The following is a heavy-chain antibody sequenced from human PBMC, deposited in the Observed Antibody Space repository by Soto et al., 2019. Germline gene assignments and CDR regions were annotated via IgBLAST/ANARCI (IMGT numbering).Heavy chain of an antibody. CDR1: GGSISTSRYY. CDR2: IYYRGST. D-gene: IGHD3-22*01. CDR3: ASDYDSSGDY. Sequence: QLQLQESGPGLVKPSETLSLTCTVSGGSISTSRYYWGWIRPPPGKGLEWIGRIYYRGSTYNNPSLKSRVTISVDTCKNQFSLKLSCVTAADTAVYYCASDYDSSGDYWGQGTLVTGSS. V-gene: IGHV4-39*01. J-gene: IGHJ4*02.